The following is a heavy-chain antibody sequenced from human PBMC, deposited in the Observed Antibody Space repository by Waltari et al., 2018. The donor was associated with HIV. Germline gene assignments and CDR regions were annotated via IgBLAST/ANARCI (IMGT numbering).Heavy chain of an antibody. V-gene: IGHV4-34*01. D-gene: IGHD3-3*02. J-gene: IGHJ5*02. CDR3: ARGPIAFSRPPEGWFDP. Sequence: QVQLQQWGAGLLKPSETLSLTCAVYGGSFSGYYWSWIRQPPGKGLEWIGEINHSGSTNYNPSLKSRVTISVDTSKNQFSLKLSSVTAADTAVYYCARGPIAFSRPPEGWFDPWGQGTLVTVSS. CDR1: GGSFSGYY. CDR2: INHSGST.